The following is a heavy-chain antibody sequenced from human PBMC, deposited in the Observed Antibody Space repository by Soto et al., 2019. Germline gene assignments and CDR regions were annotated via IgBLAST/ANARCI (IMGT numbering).Heavy chain of an antibody. CDR1: GYTFTKFD. CDR2: MNPNSGNT. J-gene: IGHJ5*02. D-gene: IGHD4-17*01. V-gene: IGHV1-8*01. CDR3: VRGDYGDYSHWFDP. Sequence: QVQLVQSGAEVKKPGASVRVSCKASGYTFTKFDINWVRQATGQGLEWMGWMNPNSGNTGYAQKFQGRVTMTRNTSITTAYMELRTLRSEDTAVYYCVRGDYGDYSHWFDPWGQGTLVTVSS.